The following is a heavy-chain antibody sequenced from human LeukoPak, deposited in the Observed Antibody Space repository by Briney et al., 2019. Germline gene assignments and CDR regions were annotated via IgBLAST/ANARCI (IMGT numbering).Heavy chain of an antibody. J-gene: IGHJ5*02. V-gene: IGHV5-51*01. CDR1: GYRFTDYW. D-gene: IGHD4-11*01. Sequence: GESLKISCKGSGYRFTDYWIGWVRQMPGKGLEWMGIIWPGDSNTRYSPSFQGQVTISADRSISTAYLQWNSLKASDTARYYCARHVTTVTTSWFDPWGQGTLVTVSS. CDR3: ARHVTTVTTSWFDP. CDR2: IWPGDSNT.